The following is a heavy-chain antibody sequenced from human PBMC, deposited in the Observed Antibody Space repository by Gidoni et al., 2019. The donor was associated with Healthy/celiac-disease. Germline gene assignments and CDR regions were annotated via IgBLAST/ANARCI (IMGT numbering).Heavy chain of an antibody. Sequence: QVTLKESGPVLVKPTETLTLTCTVSGFSLSNARMGVSWLRQPPGKALEWLAHIFSNDEKSYSTSLKSRLTISKDTSKSQVVLTMTNMDPVDTATYYCARIPLAYYEYVWGSYRTRGGYFDYWGQGTLVTVSS. CDR3: ARIPLAYYEYVWGSYRTRGGYFDY. J-gene: IGHJ4*02. CDR1: GFSLSNARMG. V-gene: IGHV2-26*01. CDR2: IFSNDEK. D-gene: IGHD3-16*02.